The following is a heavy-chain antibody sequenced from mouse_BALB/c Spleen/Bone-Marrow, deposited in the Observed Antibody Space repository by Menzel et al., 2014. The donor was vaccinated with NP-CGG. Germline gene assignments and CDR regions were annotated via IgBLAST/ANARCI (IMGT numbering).Heavy chain of an antibody. CDR2: IHPSDSET. CDR1: GYSFTTYW. CDR3: TRGDGYGGFAY. V-gene: IGHV1-61*01. Sequence: QVQLQQSGAELVRPGASVKLSCKTSGYSFTTYWMNWVKQRPGQGLEWIGMIHPSDSETKLNQKFKDKATLTVDKSSNTAYMQLNSPTSEDSAVYYRTRGDGYGGFAYWGQGTLFPVSA. D-gene: IGHD2-2*01. J-gene: IGHJ3*01.